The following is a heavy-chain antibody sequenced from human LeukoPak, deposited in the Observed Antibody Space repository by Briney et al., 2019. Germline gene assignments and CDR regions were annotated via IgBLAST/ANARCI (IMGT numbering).Heavy chain of an antibody. CDR3: ARDSDKYCSGGSCYYFDY. CDR2: INPNSGGT. D-gene: IGHD2-15*01. J-gene: IGHJ4*02. CDR1: GYTFTGYY. Sequence: ASVKVSCKASGYTFTGYYMHWVRQAPGQGLEWMGWINPNSGGTNYAQKFQGRATMTRDTSISTAYMELSRLRSDDTAVYYCARDSDKYCSGGSCYYFDYWGQGTLVTVSS. V-gene: IGHV1-2*02.